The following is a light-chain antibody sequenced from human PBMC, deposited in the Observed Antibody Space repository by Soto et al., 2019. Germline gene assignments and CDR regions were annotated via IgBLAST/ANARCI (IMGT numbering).Light chain of an antibody. V-gene: IGKV1-39*01. J-gene: IGKJ3*01. CDR1: QAITTY. CDR2: GAS. Sequence: IQMTQSPSSLSVSVGDSVTITCRSSQAITTYLNWYQQKPGKGPRLLIYGASSVPSGVPARFAGSGCATNFTLTISSLQPEDFAVYYCQQSYNRPPAFGSGTKVEIK. CDR3: QQSYNRPPA.